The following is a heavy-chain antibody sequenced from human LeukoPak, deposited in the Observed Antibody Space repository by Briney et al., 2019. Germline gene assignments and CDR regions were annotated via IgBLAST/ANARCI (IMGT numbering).Heavy chain of an antibody. J-gene: IGHJ4*02. D-gene: IGHD3/OR15-3a*01. CDR2: ISSSSSTI. CDR3: ARVGHAPGLNVDY. Sequence: GGSLRLSCAASGFTFSSHSMNWVRQAPGKGLEWVSYISSSSSTIYYADSVKGRFTISRDNAKNSLYLQMNSLRAEDTAVYYCARVGHAPGLNVDYWGQGTLVTVSS. V-gene: IGHV3-48*01. CDR1: GFTFSSHS.